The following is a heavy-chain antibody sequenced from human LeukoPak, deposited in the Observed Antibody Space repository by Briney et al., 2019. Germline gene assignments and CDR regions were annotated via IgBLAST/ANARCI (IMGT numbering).Heavy chain of an antibody. CDR2: IYPIDSNT. CDR3: ARPYHQNWNYADAFDI. Sequence: GESLKISCKGSGYSFATYWIGWVRQMPGKGLEWMAIIYPIDSNTKYSPSFRGQVTISVDKSISTAYLQWSGLKASDTAMYFCARPYHQNWNYADAFDIWGQGTMVTVSS. CDR1: GYSFATYW. D-gene: IGHD1-7*01. V-gene: IGHV5-51*01. J-gene: IGHJ3*02.